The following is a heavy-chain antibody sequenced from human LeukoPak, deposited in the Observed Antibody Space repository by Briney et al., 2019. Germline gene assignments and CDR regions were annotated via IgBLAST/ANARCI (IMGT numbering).Heavy chain of an antibody. D-gene: IGHD4-17*01. V-gene: IGHV3-23*01. Sequence: GGSLRLSCTASGFTFSSYAMSWVRQAPGKGLEWVSTISGSGGSTYYADSVKGRFTISRDNSMNTLYLQMNGLRDEDTAVYYCARLRVTTDIDYWGQGTLVTVSS. CDR3: ARLRVTTDIDY. CDR1: GFTFSSYA. CDR2: ISGSGGST. J-gene: IGHJ4*02.